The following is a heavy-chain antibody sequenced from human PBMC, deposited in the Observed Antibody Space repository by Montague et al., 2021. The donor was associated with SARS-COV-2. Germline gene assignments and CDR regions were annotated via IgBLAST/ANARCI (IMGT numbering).Heavy chain of an antibody. CDR3: ARPQVGVPGPGLLFDS. CDR2: IYPDDSDT. CDR1: GYLFTRYW. J-gene: IGHJ4*02. Sequence: QSVAEVKPPGESLQISCKVSGYLFTRYWIGWVRQMPGKGLEWVAVIYPDDSDTRYNPSFQGQITISADRSITTAFLKWASLKASDTAIYYCARPQVGVPGPGLLFDSWGQGTLVTVSS. D-gene: IGHD1-26*01. V-gene: IGHV5-51*01.